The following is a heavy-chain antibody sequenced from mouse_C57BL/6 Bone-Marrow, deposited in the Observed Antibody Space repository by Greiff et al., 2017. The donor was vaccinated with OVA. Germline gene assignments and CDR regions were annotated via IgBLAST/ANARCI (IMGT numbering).Heavy chain of an antibody. D-gene: IGHD2-5*01. J-gene: IGHJ2*01. CDR2: IYPRSGNT. V-gene: IGHV1-81*01. CDR3: AGGRGYSNFDY. Sequence: VKLMESGAELARPGASVKLSCKASGYTFTSYGISWVKQRTGQGLEWIGEIYPRSGNTYYNEKLEGKATLTADKSSSTAYMELRSLTSEDSAVYFCAGGRGYSNFDYWGQGTTLAVSS. CDR1: GYTFTSYG.